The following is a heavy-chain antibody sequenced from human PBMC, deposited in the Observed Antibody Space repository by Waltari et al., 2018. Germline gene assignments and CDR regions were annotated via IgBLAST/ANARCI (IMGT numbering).Heavy chain of an antibody. CDR1: GGTFNSYA. D-gene: IGHD3-9*01. CDR2: IIPILGTA. Sequence: QVQLVQSGAEVKKPGSSVKVSCKASGGTFNSYAMNWVRQAPGQGLEWMGGIIPILGTANDAQKFQGRVTITADESTSTAYMELSSLRSEDTAVYFCARDSGAYYDILTGFYYFDYWGQGTLVTVSS. J-gene: IGHJ4*02. CDR3: ARDSGAYYDILTGFYYFDY. V-gene: IGHV1-69*01.